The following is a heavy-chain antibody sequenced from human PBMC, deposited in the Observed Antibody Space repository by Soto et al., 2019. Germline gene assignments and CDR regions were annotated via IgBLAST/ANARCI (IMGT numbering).Heavy chain of an antibody. CDR2: IYHSGST. CDR3: ARGTARNWFDP. CDR1: GGSISSGGYS. D-gene: IGHD5-18*01. Sequence: SETLSLTCAVCGGSISSGGYSWSWIRQPPGKGLEWIGYIYHSGSTYYNPSLKSRVTISVDRSKNQFSLKLSSVTAADTAVYYCARGTARNWFDPWGQGTLVTVSS. J-gene: IGHJ5*02. V-gene: IGHV4-30-2*01.